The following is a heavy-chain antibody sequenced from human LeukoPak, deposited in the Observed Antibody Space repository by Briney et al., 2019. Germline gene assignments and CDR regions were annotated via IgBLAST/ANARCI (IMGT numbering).Heavy chain of an antibody. V-gene: IGHV3-30*18. D-gene: IGHD1-26*01. CDR3: AKDRLGGSYYLGAFDI. CDR1: GFAVRGYG. J-gene: IGHJ3*02. Sequence: GGSLRLSCAASGFAVRGYGMHGVRQAPGKGLKWVAVISYDGSNKYYADSVKGRFTISRDNSKNTLYLQMNSLRAEDTAVYYCAKDRLGGSYYLGAFDIWGQGPMVTVSS. CDR2: ISYDGSNK.